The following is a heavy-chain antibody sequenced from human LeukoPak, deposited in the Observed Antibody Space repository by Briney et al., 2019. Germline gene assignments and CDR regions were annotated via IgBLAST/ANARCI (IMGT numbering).Heavy chain of an antibody. CDR1: GYTFTRYV. V-gene: IGHV1-18*01. J-gene: IGHJ4*02. CDR3: ARNTCSGGSCYSDY. Sequence: ASVKVSCKASGYTFTRYVISWVRQAPGQGLEWMGWISAYNGNTNYAQKLQGRVTMTTDTSTSTAYMELRSLRSDDTAVYYCARNTCSGGSCYSDYWGQGTLVTVSS. CDR2: ISAYNGNT. D-gene: IGHD2-15*01.